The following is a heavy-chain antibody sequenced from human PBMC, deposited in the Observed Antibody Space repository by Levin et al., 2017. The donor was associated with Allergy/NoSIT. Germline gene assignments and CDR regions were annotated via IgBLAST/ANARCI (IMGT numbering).Heavy chain of an antibody. V-gene: IGHV3-23*01. D-gene: IGHD6-19*01. CDR1: GFAFGDYA. CDR2: ITGGGSDT. J-gene: IGHJ3*01. CDR3: AKKQAGTSGFSFDV. Sequence: SCAASGFAFGDYAMTWVRQAPGKGLEWVSDITGGGSDTWYGDSVKGRFTVSRDNSKDMLYLELNSLRGEDTGIYYCAKKQAGTSGFSFDVWGQGTTVTVSS.